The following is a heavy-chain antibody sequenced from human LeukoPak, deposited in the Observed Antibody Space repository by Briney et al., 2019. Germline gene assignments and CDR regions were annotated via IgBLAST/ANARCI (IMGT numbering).Heavy chain of an antibody. V-gene: IGHV3-33*01. CDR1: GFTFSSYG. CDR3: AGEGPYYFDY. Sequence: PGGSLRLSCAASGFTFSSYGMHWVRQAPGKGLEWVAVIWYDGSNKYYADSVKGRFTISRDNSKNTLYLQMNSLRAEDTAVCYCAGEGPYYFDYWGQGTLVTVSS. J-gene: IGHJ4*02. CDR2: IWYDGSNK.